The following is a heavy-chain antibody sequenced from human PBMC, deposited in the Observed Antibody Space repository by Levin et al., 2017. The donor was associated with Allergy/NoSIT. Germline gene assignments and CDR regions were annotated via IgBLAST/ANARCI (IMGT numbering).Heavy chain of an antibody. CDR1: GLTFTDYW. J-gene: IGHJ4*02. D-gene: IGHD7-27*01. Sequence: GGSLRLSCAASGLTFTDYWMHWVRQAPGKGLLWVSRITDGSGSSTTYADSVKGRFTISRDNAKNTVYLQMNSLRPEDTAVYYCATGGDNYSTRYWGQGTLVTVSS. CDR3: ATGGDNYSTRY. V-gene: IGHV3-74*01. CDR2: ITDGSGSST.